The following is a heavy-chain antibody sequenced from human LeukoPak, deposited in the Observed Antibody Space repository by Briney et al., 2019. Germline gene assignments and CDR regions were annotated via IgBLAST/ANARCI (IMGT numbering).Heavy chain of an antibody. V-gene: IGHV4-39*01. Sequence: PSETLSLTCTVSGGSISTSSYHWGWLRQAPGQGLEWIGTIYYSGSTYYNPSLKSRLTMSVDTSKNHFSMRLSSVTASDTAVYYCARPRVGSSSWSSFDYWGQGTLVTVSS. J-gene: IGHJ4*02. CDR2: IYYSGST. D-gene: IGHD6-6*01. CDR3: ARPRVGSSSWSSFDY. CDR1: GGSISTSSYH.